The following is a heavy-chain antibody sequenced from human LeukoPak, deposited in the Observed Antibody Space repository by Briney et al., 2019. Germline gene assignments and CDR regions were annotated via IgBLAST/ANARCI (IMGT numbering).Heavy chain of an antibody. CDR1: GFTFSSYE. D-gene: IGHD3-22*01. J-gene: IGHJ4*02. CDR2: ISSSGSTI. CDR3: ASGLPYYFDSSGYYLDY. V-gene: IGHV3-48*03. Sequence: PGGSLRLSCAASGFTFSSYEMNWVRQAPGKGLEWVSYISSSGSTIYYADSVKGRFTISRDNAKNSLYLQMNSLRAEDTAVYYCASGLPYYFDSSGYYLDYWGQRTLVTVSS.